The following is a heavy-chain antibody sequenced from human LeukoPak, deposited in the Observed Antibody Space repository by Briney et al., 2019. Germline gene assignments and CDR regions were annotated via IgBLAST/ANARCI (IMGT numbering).Heavy chain of an antibody. V-gene: IGHV1-8*01. D-gene: IGHD3-3*01. CDR3: ATGTNYDFWSGYLFDY. CDR1: GYTFTSYD. J-gene: IGHJ4*02. CDR2: MNPNSGNT. Sequence: VASVKVSCKASGYTFTSYDINWVRQATGQGLEWMGWMNPNSGNTGYAQKFQGRVTMTRNTSISTAYMELSSLRSEDTAVSYCATGTNYDFWSGYLFDYWGQGTLVTVSS.